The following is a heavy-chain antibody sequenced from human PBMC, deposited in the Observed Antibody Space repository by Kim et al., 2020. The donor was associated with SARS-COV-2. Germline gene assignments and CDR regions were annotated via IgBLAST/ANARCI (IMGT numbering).Heavy chain of an antibody. CDR2: VFSSGKT. J-gene: IGHJ6*01. D-gene: IGHD1-1*01. V-gene: IGHV4-59*13. CDR3: ARDLGISGTDFHYFYGLDV. CDR1: GASITTFY. Sequence: SQTLSLTCTVSGASITTFYWSWIRQSPGKGLEWIGYVFSSGKTKYNPSLQSRVTISLDTANNQFSLKLKSVTAADTGMYFCARDLGISGTDFHYFYGLDV.